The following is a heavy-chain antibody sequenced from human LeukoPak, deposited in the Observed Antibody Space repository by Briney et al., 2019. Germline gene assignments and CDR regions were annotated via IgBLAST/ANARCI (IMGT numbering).Heavy chain of an antibody. Sequence: PGGSLRLSCVASGFTFSSYWMSWVRQTPGKGLECVADIKQDGSEQYYVDSVKGRFTISRDNAKNPLYLQMNSLRVEDTAVYYCARGKSGTYGTKGYWGQGTLVTVSS. D-gene: IGHD1-26*01. J-gene: IGHJ4*02. CDR1: GFTFSSYW. CDR3: ARGKSGTYGTKGY. CDR2: IKQDGSEQ. V-gene: IGHV3-7*01.